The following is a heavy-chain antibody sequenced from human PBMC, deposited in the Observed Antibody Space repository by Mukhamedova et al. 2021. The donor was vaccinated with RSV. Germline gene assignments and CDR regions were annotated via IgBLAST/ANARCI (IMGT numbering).Heavy chain of an antibody. V-gene: IGHV4-61*02. J-gene: IGHJ4*02. Sequence: GRIFTSGGTNHNPSLKSRVTISGDRSKNQFSLRLSSVTAADTAVYYCAKEPNFDYWGQGTLVTVSS. CDR3: AKEPNFDY. CDR2: IFTSGGT.